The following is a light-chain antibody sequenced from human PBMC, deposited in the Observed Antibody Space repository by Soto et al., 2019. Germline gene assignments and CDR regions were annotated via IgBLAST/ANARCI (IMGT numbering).Light chain of an antibody. CDR1: QSVSSN. CDR3: QQYGTSEII. J-gene: IGKJ5*01. Sequence: EIVMSNSPATLFVSPWERATLSCRASQSVSSNLAWYQHKPGQAPRLLIYDTSSRATGVPDRYSASGSGTDFTLTISRLEPEDFAVFFCQQYGTSEIIFGQGTRLEI. CDR2: DTS. V-gene: IGKV3-20*01.